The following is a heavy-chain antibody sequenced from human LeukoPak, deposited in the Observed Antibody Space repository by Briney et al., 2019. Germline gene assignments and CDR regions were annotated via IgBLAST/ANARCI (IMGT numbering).Heavy chain of an antibody. J-gene: IGHJ4*02. Sequence: GGSLRLSRVASGFTLGTYAMSWVRQAPGKGLEWVSYISTSSDSVYYADSVKGRFTISRDNAKNSLYLQMNSLRDEDTAVYYCARSFDSWGQGPLVTVSS. CDR2: ISTSSDSV. CDR1: GFTLGTYA. V-gene: IGHV3-48*02. CDR3: ARSFDS.